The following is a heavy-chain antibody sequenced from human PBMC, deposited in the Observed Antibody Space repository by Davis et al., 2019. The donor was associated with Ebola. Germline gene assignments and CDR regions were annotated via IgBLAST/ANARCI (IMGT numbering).Heavy chain of an antibody. D-gene: IGHD6-19*01. J-gene: IGHJ4*02. CDR3: ARALSSGWPLGY. V-gene: IGHV3-33*01. CDR1: GFTFSSYG. Sequence: GESLKISCAASGFTFSSYGMHWVRQAPGKGLEWVAVIWYDGSNKYYADSVKGRFTISRDNSKNTLYLQMNSLRAEDTAVYYCARALSSGWPLGYWGQGTLVTVSS. CDR2: IWYDGSNK.